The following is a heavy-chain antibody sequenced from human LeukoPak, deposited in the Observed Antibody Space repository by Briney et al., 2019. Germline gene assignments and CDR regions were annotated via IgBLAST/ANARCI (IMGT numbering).Heavy chain of an antibody. Sequence: SETLSLTCAVYGGSFSGYYWSWIRQPPGKGLEWIGEINHSGSTNYNPSLKSRVTISVDTSKNQFSLKLSSVTAADTAVYYCARRPPYSRNKFDYWGQGTLVTVPS. V-gene: IGHV4-34*01. J-gene: IGHJ4*02. D-gene: IGHD1/OR15-1a*01. CDR1: GGSFSGYY. CDR2: INHSGST. CDR3: ARRPPYSRNKFDY.